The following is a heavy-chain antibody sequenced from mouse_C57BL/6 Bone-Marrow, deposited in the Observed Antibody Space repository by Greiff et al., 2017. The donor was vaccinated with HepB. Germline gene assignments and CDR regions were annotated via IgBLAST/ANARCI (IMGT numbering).Heavy chain of an antibody. V-gene: IGHV5-4*01. J-gene: IGHJ4*01. CDR1: GFTFSSYA. Sequence: VQLKESGGGLVKPGGSLKLSCAASGFTFSSYAMSWVRQTPEKRLEWVATISDGGSYTYYPDNVKGRFTISRDNAKNNLYLQMSHLKSEDTAMYYCARVGSYAMDYWGQGTSVTVSS. CDR3: ARVGSYAMDY. CDR2: ISDGGSYT.